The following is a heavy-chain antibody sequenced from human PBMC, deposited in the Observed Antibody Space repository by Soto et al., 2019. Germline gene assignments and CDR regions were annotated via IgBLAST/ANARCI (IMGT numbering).Heavy chain of an antibody. CDR1: GGTFSSYA. CDR2: IIPIFGTA. CDR3: ARSSPGYYGMDV. V-gene: IGHV1-69*13. D-gene: IGHD6-6*01. Sequence: AASVKVSCKASGGTFSSYAISWVRQAPGQGLEWMGGIIPIFGTANYAQKFQGRVTITADESTSTAYMELSSLRSEDTAVYYCARSSPGYYGMDVWGQGTTVTVSS. J-gene: IGHJ6*02.